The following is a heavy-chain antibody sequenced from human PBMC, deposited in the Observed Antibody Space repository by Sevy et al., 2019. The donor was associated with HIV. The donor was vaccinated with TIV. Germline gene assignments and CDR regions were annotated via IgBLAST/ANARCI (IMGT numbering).Heavy chain of an antibody. Sequence: GGSLRLSCAASGFTFSSYAMSWVRQAPGKGLEWVSAISGSGGSTYYADSVKGRFTISRDNSKNTLYLQMNSLRAEDTAVYYCAKRIDCGGDGYSSIYYYYGMDVWGQGTTVTVSS. CDR1: GFTFSSYA. J-gene: IGHJ6*02. CDR2: ISGSGGST. D-gene: IGHD2-21*02. V-gene: IGHV3-23*01. CDR3: AKRIDCGGDGYSSIYYYYGMDV.